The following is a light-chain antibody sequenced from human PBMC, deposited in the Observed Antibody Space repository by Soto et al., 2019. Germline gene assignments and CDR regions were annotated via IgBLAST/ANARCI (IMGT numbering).Light chain of an antibody. Sequence: QSALTQPASVSGSPGQSITISCTGTSSDVGGYNYVSWYQQHPGKAPKLIIYDVSNRPSGVSNRFSGYKSGNTASLTISGLQAEDEADYYSSSYTSSSTLLYVFGTGTKVTV. CDR3: SSYTSSSTLLYV. CDR2: DVS. J-gene: IGLJ1*01. V-gene: IGLV2-14*01. CDR1: SSDVGGYNY.